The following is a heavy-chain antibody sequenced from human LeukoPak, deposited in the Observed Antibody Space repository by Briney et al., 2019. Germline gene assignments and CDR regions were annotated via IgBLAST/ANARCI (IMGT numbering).Heavy chain of an antibody. CDR3: ARSWNYDYYGMDV. CDR2: IDWDDDK. CDR1: GFSLSTSGMC. Sequence: ESGPALVKPTQTLTLTCTSSGFSLSTSGMCVSWIRQPPGKALEWLARIDWDDDKYYSTSLKTRLTTSKDTSKNQVVLTMTNMDPVDTATYYCARSWNYDYYGMDVWGQGTTVTVSS. V-gene: IGHV2-70*11. D-gene: IGHD1-1*01. J-gene: IGHJ6*02.